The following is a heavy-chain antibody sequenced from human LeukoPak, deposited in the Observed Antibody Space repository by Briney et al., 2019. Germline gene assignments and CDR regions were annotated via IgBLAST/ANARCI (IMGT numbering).Heavy chain of an antibody. Sequence: GGSLRLSCAASGFTFSSYWMSWVRQAPGKGLGWVANIKQDGSEKYYVDSVKGRFTISRDNAKNSLYLQMNSLRAEDTAVYYCAREGNYYDSSGSHDAFDIWGQGTMVTVSS. V-gene: IGHV3-7*01. CDR3: AREGNYYDSSGSHDAFDI. CDR2: IKQDGSEK. CDR1: GFTFSSYW. J-gene: IGHJ3*02. D-gene: IGHD3-22*01.